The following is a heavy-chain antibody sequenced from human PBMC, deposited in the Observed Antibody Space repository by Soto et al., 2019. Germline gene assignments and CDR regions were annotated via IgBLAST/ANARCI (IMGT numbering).Heavy chain of an antibody. V-gene: IGHV3-48*02. Sequence: PGGFLRLSCEASGFTFITYSMNWVRQAPGKGPEWISYISSGSSIIFYADSVKGRFTISRDNAKNSLYLQMNSLRDEDTAVYYCAGREMTSSTVSAGNWFDPWGQGTLVTVSS. CDR2: ISSGSSII. CDR1: GFTFITYS. J-gene: IGHJ5*02. CDR3: AGREMTSSTVSAGNWFDP.